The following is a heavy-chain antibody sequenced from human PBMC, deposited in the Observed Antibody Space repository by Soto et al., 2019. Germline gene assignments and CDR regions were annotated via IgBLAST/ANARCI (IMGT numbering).Heavy chain of an antibody. V-gene: IGHV1-2*04. J-gene: IGHJ6*02. D-gene: IGHD5-12*01. CDR3: ARDSGYVLEGRFRGGYYYYGMDV. CDR1: GYTFTSYA. CDR2: INPNSGGT. Sequence: ASVKVSCKASGYTFTSYAMHWVRQAPGQRLEWMGWINPNSGGTNYAQKFQGWVTMTRDTSISTAYMELSRLRSDDTAVYYCARDSGYVLEGRFRGGYYYYGMDVWGQGTTVTVSS.